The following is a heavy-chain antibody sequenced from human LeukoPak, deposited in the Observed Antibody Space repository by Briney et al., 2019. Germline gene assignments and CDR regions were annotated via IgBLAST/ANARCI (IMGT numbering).Heavy chain of an antibody. CDR1: GFTFSSYN. J-gene: IGHJ5*02. D-gene: IGHD3-16*01. V-gene: IGHV3-21*01. Sequence: GGSLRLSCTASGFTFSSYNMNWVRQGPGKGLEWVSSISSGSSYIYYADSVQGRFTISRDNAKNSLYLQMGSLTAEDTAVYYCARDRQGFMSEWPNWFDPWGQGALVTVSS. CDR3: ARDRQGFMSEWPNWFDP. CDR2: ISSGSSYI.